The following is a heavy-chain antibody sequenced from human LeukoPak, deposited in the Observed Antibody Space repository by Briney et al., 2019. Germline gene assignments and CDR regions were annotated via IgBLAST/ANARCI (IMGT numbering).Heavy chain of an antibody. D-gene: IGHD3-3*01. CDR1: GYTLTELS. Sequence: ASVKVSCKVSGYTLTELSMHWVRQAPGKGLEWMGGFDPEDGETIYAQKFQGRVTMTEDTSTDTAYMELSSLRSEDTAVYYCATSGVSFWSGRYYFDYWGQGTLVTVSS. CDR2: FDPEDGET. V-gene: IGHV1-24*01. CDR3: ATSGVSFWSGRYYFDY. J-gene: IGHJ4*02.